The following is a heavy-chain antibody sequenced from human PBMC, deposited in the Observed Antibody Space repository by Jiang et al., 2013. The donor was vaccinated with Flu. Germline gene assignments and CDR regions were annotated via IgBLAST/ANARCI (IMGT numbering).Heavy chain of an antibody. CDR1: GGSFTSTSFY. V-gene: IGHV4-39*01. J-gene: IGHJ4*02. Sequence: SGPGLVKPSETLSLTCTVSGGSFTSTSFYWGWLRQPPGKGLEWIGSIFYSGRTFYNPSLKSRVTISIVTSRSQFSLKLTSVTAADTAIYYCARHKIPADYYYETTGHFFVDSWGQGSQVTVSS. CDR3: ARHKIPADYYYETTGHFFVDS. CDR2: IFYSGRT. D-gene: IGHD3-22*01.